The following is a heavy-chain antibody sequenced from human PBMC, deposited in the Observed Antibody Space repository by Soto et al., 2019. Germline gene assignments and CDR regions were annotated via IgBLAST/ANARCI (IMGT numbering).Heavy chain of an antibody. CDR1: GDSISSAGFY. D-gene: IGHD1-1*01. CDR3: AQLGNPRVGSRAFDL. CDR2: IYSSWST. J-gene: IGHJ3*01. Sequence: QVQLEESGPGLVKPSQTLSLTCDVSGDSISSAGFYWNWIRQRPGKGLEWVGYIYSSWSTYYNPSLETRLTISIDKFANQCSLSLSSVTAADTAVYFWAQLGNPRVGSRAFDLWGPGTVVTVSS. V-gene: IGHV4-31*11.